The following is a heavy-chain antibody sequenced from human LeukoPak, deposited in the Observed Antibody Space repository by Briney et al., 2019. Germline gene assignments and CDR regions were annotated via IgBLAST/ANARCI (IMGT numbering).Heavy chain of an antibody. CDR3: AREVRGPIQLWLEYYFDY. J-gene: IGHJ4*02. CDR2: IYYSGST. CDR1: GGSISSGDYY. Sequence: SQTLSLTCTVSGGSISSGDYYWSWIRQPPGTGLEWIGYIYYSGSTYYNPSLKSRVTISVDTSKNQFSLKLSSVTAADTAVYYCAREVRGPIQLWLEYYFDYWGQGTLVTVSS. D-gene: IGHD5-18*01. V-gene: IGHV4-30-4*01.